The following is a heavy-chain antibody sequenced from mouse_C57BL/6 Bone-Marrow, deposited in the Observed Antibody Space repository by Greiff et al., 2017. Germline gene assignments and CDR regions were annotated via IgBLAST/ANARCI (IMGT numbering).Heavy chain of an antibody. CDR1: GYTFTSYW. CDR2: IDPSDSYT. Sequence: QVQLQQPGAELVKPGASVKLSCKASGYTFTSYWMQWVQQRPGQGLEWIGEIDPSDSYTNYNQKFKGKATLTVDTSSTTAYMQLSSLTSEDSAVYCCARSSDEGFAYWGQGTLVTVSA. CDR3: ARSSDEGFAY. J-gene: IGHJ3*01. V-gene: IGHV1-50*01.